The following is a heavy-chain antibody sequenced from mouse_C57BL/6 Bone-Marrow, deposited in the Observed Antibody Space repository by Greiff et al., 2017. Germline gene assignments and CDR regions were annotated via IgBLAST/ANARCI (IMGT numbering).Heavy chain of an antibody. J-gene: IGHJ4*01. CDR3: ARGNYCAMDY. CDR1: GFSLTSYG. V-gene: IGHV2-6-1*01. Sequence: QVQLKESGPGLVAPSQSLSITCTISGFSLTSYGVHWVRQSPGKGLEWLVVIWSDGITTYNSTLKSRLSISKDNSKSQVFLKMNSLQTDDTAMYYCARGNYCAMDYWGQGTSVTVSS. D-gene: IGHD2-1*01. CDR2: IWSDGIT.